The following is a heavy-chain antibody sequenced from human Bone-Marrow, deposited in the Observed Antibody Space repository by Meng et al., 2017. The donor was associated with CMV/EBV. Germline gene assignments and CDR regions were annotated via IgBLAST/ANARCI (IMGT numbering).Heavy chain of an antibody. CDR1: GHTFTSYD. V-gene: IGHV1-8*01. D-gene: IGHD3-3*01. Sequence: ASVKVSCKASGHTFTSYDINWVRQATGQGLEWMGWMNPNSGNTGYAQKLQGRVTMTTDTSTSTAYMELRSLRSDDTAVYYCARQYYDFWSGYYDAGDYYGMDVWGQGTTVTVSS. CDR2: MNPNSGNT. CDR3: ARQYYDFWSGYYDAGDYYGMDV. J-gene: IGHJ6*02.